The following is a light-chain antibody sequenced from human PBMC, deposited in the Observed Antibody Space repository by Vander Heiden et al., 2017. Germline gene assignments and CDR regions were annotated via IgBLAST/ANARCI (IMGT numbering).Light chain of an antibody. Sequence: DIQLTQPPSSLSASVGDSVTITCRASQDISNDFFWYHHQPGTAPRRLIYGASRLQSGVPSRFSGSGSGTDFTLTSSSLQPEDFATYCCQQHNTYPRTFGQGTKVEVK. V-gene: IGKV1-17*01. CDR3: QQHNTYPRT. CDR1: QDISND. CDR2: GAS. J-gene: IGKJ1*01.